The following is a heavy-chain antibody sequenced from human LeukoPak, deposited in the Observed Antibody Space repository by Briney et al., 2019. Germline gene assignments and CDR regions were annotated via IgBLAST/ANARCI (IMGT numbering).Heavy chain of an antibody. CDR1: GFPFNSFW. V-gene: IGHV3-74*01. D-gene: IGHD1-14*01. CDR2: MNEYSTTI. J-gene: IGHJ4*02. CDR3: ARGGVNPVDH. Sequence: GGSLRLSCATSGFPFNSFWMHWVRQAPGKGMVWVSDMNEYSTTIRYADSVKGRLTISRDNAKSILYLQMNNLRAEDTAMYFCARGGVNPVDHWGQGTLVTVSS.